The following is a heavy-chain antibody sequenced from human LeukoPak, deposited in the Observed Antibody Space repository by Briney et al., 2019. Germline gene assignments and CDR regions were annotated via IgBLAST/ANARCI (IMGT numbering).Heavy chain of an antibody. J-gene: IGHJ4*02. D-gene: IGHD1-26*01. CDR1: GFTFNNYW. Sequence: GGSLRLSCAASGFTFNNYWLSWVRQAPGKGLEWVAHIKEDASQKYYVGSVEGRFTISRDNAKNSLYLQMNSLRGEGTAVYFCARQVSREGHFDYWGQGALVTVSS. CDR3: ARQVSREGHFDY. V-gene: IGHV3-7*01. CDR2: IKEDASQK.